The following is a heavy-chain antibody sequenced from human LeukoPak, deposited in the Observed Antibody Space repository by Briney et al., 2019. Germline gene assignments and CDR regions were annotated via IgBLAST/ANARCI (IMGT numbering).Heavy chain of an antibody. J-gene: IGHJ5*02. Sequence: ASETLSLTCTVSYESISSSSHYWGWIRRPPGKGLEWIGSIDSRRNIHPNPSLDSRATISVDTSKNQFSLKLSSVTAADTAVYYCARTKYYFDSSDYFFFDPWGQGILVTVSS. CDR3: ARTKYYFDSSDYFFFDP. CDR2: IDSRRNI. CDR1: YESISSSSHY. D-gene: IGHD3-22*01. V-gene: IGHV4-39*01.